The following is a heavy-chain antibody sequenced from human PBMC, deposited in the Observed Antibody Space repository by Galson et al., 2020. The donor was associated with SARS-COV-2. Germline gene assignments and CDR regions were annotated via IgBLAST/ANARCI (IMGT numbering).Heavy chain of an antibody. V-gene: IGHV3-74*01. CDR2: INSDGSDT. CDR3: TRVATAGRTCDI. D-gene: IGHD2-21*02. J-gene: IGHJ3*02. CDR1: GFTFSNYW. Sequence: GGSLSLTCAASGFTFSNYWMHWVRQAPGKGLVWVSRINSDGSDTIYADSVKGRFTISRDNAKNTFYLQMNSLRAEDTAVYYCTRVATAGRTCDIWGQGTMVTVSS.